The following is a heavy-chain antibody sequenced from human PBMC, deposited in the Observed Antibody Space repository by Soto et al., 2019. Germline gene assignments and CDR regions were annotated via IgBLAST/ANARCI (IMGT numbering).Heavy chain of an antibody. Sequence: SETLSLTCTVSGGSISSYYWSWIRQPPGKGLEWIGYIYYSGSTNYNPSLKSRVTISVDTSKNQFSLKLSSVTAADTAVYYCARQNNYDFWTNWFAPWGQGTLVTVSS. CDR1: GGSISSYY. V-gene: IGHV4-59*08. J-gene: IGHJ5*02. D-gene: IGHD3-3*01. CDR2: IYYSGST. CDR3: ARQNNYDFWTNWFAP.